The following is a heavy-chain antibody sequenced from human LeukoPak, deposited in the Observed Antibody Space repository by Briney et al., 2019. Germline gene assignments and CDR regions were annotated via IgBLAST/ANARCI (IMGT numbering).Heavy chain of an antibody. D-gene: IGHD2-21*01. Sequence: PGGSRRLSCAASGFTFSDYSTNWVRQAPGKGLEWVSYIHSSGTPITYADSVKGRFTISRDNAKNSLFLQMNGLRDEDTALYYCARERVIAAAGDGFDSWGQGTLVTVSS. CDR2: IHSSGTPI. CDR1: GFTFSDYS. J-gene: IGHJ4*02. CDR3: ARERVIAAAGDGFDS. V-gene: IGHV3-48*02.